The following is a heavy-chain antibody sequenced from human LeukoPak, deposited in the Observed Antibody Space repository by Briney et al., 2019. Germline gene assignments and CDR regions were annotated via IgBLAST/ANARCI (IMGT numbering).Heavy chain of an antibody. J-gene: IGHJ6*02. V-gene: IGHV3-53*04. D-gene: IGHD3-3*01. CDR1: GGSISNTNW. Sequence: ETLSLTCGVSGGSISNTNWWTWVRQAPGKGLEWVSLIYSAGGTYYTDSVKGRFTISRHSSKNTLYLQMNSLRGEDTAVYYCARFLGRITISGVVPYGMDVWGQGTTVTVSS. CDR3: ARFLGRITISGVVPYGMDV. CDR2: IYSAGGT.